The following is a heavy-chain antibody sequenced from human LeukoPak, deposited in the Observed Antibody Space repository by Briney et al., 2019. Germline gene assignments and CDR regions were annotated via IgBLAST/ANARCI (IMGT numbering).Heavy chain of an antibody. D-gene: IGHD2-2*01. V-gene: IGHV4-38-2*01. CDR3: ARQRTSDAFDI. Sequence: SETLSLTCADSGYSISSGHYWGWIRQPPGKGLEWIGSIYHSGSTYYNPSLKSRVTISVDTSKNQFSLKLSSVTAADTVVYYCARQRTSDAFDIWGQGTMVTVSS. J-gene: IGHJ3*02. CDR1: GYSISSGHY. CDR2: IYHSGST.